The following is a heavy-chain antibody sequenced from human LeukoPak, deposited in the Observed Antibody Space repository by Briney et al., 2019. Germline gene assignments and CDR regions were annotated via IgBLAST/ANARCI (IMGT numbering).Heavy chain of an antibody. Sequence: ASVTVSCTASGYTFTGYYMHWVRQAPGQGLEWMGWINPNSGGTNYAQKFQGRVTMTRDTSISTAYMELSRLRSDDTAVYYCARSHCSGGSCYFDYWGQGTLVTVSS. CDR2: INPNSGGT. V-gene: IGHV1-2*02. D-gene: IGHD2-15*01. CDR1: GYTFTGYY. CDR3: ARSHCSGGSCYFDY. J-gene: IGHJ4*02.